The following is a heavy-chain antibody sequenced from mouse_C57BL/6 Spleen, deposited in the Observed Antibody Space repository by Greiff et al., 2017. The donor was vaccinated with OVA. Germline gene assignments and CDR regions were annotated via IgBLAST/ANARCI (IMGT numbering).Heavy chain of an antibody. V-gene: IGHV1-64*01. Sequence: VQLQQPGAELVKPGASVKLSCKASGYTFTSSWMHWVKQRPGQGLEWIGMIHPNSGSTNYNEKFKSKATLTVDKSSSTAYMQLSSLTSEDSAVYYCARDGTTVVARYFDVWGTGTTVTVSS. D-gene: IGHD1-1*01. J-gene: IGHJ1*03. CDR2: IHPNSGST. CDR1: GYTFTSSW. CDR3: ARDGTTVVARYFDV.